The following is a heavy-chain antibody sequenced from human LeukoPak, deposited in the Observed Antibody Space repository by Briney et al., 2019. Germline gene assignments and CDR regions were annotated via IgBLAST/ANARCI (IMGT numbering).Heavy chain of an antibody. J-gene: IGHJ4*02. Sequence: GGSLRLSCAASGFTFSSYGMNWVRQAPGKGLEWVSYISSSSNTIYYADSVKGRFTMSRDNAKNSLYLQMNSLRDEDTAVYYCARDSSGWLDYWGQGTLVTVSS. V-gene: IGHV3-48*02. CDR3: ARDSSGWLDY. CDR2: ISSSSNTI. D-gene: IGHD6-19*01. CDR1: GFTFSSYG.